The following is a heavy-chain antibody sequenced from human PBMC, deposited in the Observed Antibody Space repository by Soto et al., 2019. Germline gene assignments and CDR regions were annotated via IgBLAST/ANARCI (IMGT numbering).Heavy chain of an antibody. J-gene: IGHJ6*02. CDR3: AKLVRGGGYDYVGGRMDV. CDR2: ISGSGGST. D-gene: IGHD5-12*01. CDR1: GFTFSSYA. Sequence: GGSLRLSCAASGFTFSSYAMSWVRQAPGKGLEWVSAISGSGGSTYYADSVKGRFTISRDNSKNTLYLQMNSLRAEDTAVYYCAKLVRGGGYDYVGGRMDVWGQGTTVTVSS. V-gene: IGHV3-23*01.